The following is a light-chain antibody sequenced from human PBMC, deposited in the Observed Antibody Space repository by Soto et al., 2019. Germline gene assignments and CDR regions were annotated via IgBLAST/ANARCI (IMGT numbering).Light chain of an antibody. CDR1: SSDVGGYRF. V-gene: IGLV2-14*01. J-gene: IGLJ2*01. Sequence: QSALTQPASVFGSPGQSITISCTGTSSDVGGYRFVSWYQQYPGKAPKLLIYEVSNRPSGVSNRFSGSKSGNTASLTISGLQTDDEADYYCSSYASTTPHVILGGGTKLTVL. CDR3: SSYASTTPHVI. CDR2: EVS.